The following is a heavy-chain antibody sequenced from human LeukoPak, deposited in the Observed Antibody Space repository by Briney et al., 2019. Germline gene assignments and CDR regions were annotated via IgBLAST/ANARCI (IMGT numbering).Heavy chain of an antibody. CDR2: ISSSSSYI. D-gene: IGHD3-22*01. CDR3: ARVAYYYDSSGYYYVDDAFDI. J-gene: IGHJ3*02. Sequence: GGSLRLSCAASGFTFSDYYMSWIRQAPGKGLEWVSSISSSSSYIYYADSVKGRFTISRDNAKNSLYLQMNSLRAEDTAVYYCARVAYYYDSSGYYYVDDAFDIWGQGTMVTVSS. V-gene: IGHV3-11*06. CDR1: GFTFSDYY.